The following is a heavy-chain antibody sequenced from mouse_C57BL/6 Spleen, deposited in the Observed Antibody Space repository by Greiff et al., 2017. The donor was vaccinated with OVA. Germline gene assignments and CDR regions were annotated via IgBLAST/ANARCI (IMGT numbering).Heavy chain of an antibody. V-gene: IGHV1-26*01. J-gene: IGHJ1*03. CDR3: ARGDEYFDV. CDR1: GYTFTDYY. Sequence: VQLQQSGPELVKPGASVKISCKASGYTFTDYYMNWVKQSHGKSLEWIGDINPNNGGTSYNQKFKGKATLTVDKSSSTAYMELRSLTSEDSAVYYCARGDEYFDVWGTGTTVTVSS. CDR2: INPNNGGT.